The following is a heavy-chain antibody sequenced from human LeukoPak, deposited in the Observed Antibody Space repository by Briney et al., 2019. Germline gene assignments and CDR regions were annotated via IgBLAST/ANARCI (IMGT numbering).Heavy chain of an antibody. J-gene: IGHJ6*03. CDR2: INHSGNP. CDR1: GGSFSGYY. D-gene: IGHD6-19*01. Sequence: SETLSLTCAVYGGSFSGYYWSWIRRPPGKGLEWIGEINHSGNPNYHPSLKSRVTISVDTSKNQFSLKLTSMTAADTAVYYCARVPSTLRRHEKQWLVINYYYYYMDVWGKGTTVTVSS. CDR3: ARVPSTLRRHEKQWLVINYYYYYMDV. V-gene: IGHV4-34*01.